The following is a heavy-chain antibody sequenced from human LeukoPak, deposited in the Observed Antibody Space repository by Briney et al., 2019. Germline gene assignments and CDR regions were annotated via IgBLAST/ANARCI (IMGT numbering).Heavy chain of an antibody. D-gene: IGHD1-26*01. CDR3: SRGLSYSASAFDY. V-gene: IGHV3-74*01. CDR1: GFTFSNYC. CDR2: INTDGSST. Sequence: GGSLRLSCAASGFTFSNYCMHWVRQVPGKGLVWVSRINTDGSSTNYADSVKGRFSISRDNAKNTLYLQMNSLRVEETAVYYCSRGLSYSASAFDYWGQGTLVTVSS. J-gene: IGHJ4*02.